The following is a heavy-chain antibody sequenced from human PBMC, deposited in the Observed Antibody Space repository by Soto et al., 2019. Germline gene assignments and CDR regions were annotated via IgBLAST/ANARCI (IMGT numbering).Heavy chain of an antibody. CDR2: ISSSSSYI. D-gene: IGHD3-9*01. CDR1: GFTFSSYS. J-gene: IGHJ6*03. CDR3: ARVPTTRGDGSDYDILTGPTGYYYYYMDV. Sequence: GGSLRLSCAASGFTFSSYSMNWVRQAPGKGLEWVSSISSSSSYIYYADSVKGRFTISRDNAKNSLYLQMNSLRAEDTAVYYCARVPTTRGDGSDYDILTGPTGYYYYYMDVWGKGTTVTVSS. V-gene: IGHV3-21*01.